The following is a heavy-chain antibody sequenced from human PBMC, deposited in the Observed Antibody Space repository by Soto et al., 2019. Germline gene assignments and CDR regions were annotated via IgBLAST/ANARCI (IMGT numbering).Heavy chain of an antibody. J-gene: IGHJ6*02. CDR2: IYYSGST. Sequence: QLQLQESGPGLVKPSETLSLTCTVSGGSISSSSYYWGWIRQPPGKGLEWIGSIYYSGSTYYNPSLKSRVTISVDTSKNQFSLKLSSVTAADTAVYYCARRTDVLRYFDMDYYYYGMDVWGQGTTVTVSS. CDR1: GGSISSSSYY. V-gene: IGHV4-39*01. D-gene: IGHD3-9*01. CDR3: ARRTDVLRYFDMDYYYYGMDV.